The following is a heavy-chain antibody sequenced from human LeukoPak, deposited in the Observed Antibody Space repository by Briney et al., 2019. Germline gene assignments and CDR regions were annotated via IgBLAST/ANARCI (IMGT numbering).Heavy chain of an antibody. CDR1: GDSISSGYY. Sequence: PSETLSLTCTVSGDSISSGYYWGWIRQPPGKGLEWIGSIYHSGSTYYNPSLKSRVTISVDTSKNQFSLKLSSVTAADTAVYYCASVSSSVVPAAMRELDAHYYYYYGMDVWGKGTTVTVSS. CDR2: IYHSGST. V-gene: IGHV4-38-2*02. D-gene: IGHD2-2*01. CDR3: ASVSSSVVPAAMRELDAHYYYYYGMDV. J-gene: IGHJ6*04.